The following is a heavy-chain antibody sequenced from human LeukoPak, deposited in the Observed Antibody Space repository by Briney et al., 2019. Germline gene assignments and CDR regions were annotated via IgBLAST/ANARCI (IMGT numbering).Heavy chain of an antibody. CDR1: GGSFCGYY. Sequence: SETLSLTCAVYGGSFCGYYWSWIRQPPGKGLEWIGEINHSGSTNYNPSLKSRVTISVDTSKNQFSLKLSSVTAADTAVYYCARGYPPGAARLVRFDPWGQGTLVTVSS. CDR2: INHSGST. CDR3: ARGYPPGAARLVRFDP. J-gene: IGHJ5*02. D-gene: IGHD6-6*01. V-gene: IGHV4-34*01.